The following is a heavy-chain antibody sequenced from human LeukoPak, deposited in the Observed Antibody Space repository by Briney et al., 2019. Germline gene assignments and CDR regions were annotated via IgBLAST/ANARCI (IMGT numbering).Heavy chain of an antibody. CDR1: GFTFSSYA. J-gene: IGHJ6*02. Sequence: GGSLRLSCAASGFTFSSYAMHWVRQAPGKGLEWVAVISYDGSNKYYADSVKGRFTISRDNAKNSLYLQMNSLRAEDTAVYYCARDPQHQLLSRHYYYGMDVWGQGTTVTVSS. D-gene: IGHD2-2*01. CDR3: ARDPQHQLLSRHYYYGMDV. CDR2: ISYDGSNK. V-gene: IGHV3-30-3*01.